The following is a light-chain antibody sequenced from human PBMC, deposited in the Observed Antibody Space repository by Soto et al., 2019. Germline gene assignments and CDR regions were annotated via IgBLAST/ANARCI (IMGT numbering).Light chain of an antibody. J-gene: IGLJ2*01. CDR1: SRDVGGYNY. V-gene: IGLV2-14*01. Sequence: QSALTQPASVSGSPGQSITISCTGTSRDVGGYNYVSWYQQHPGIAPKLMISEVSNRPSGVSNRFSGSKSGNTASLTISGLQAEDEADYYCSSYTSSSTLVFGGETKLTVL. CDR3: SSYTSSSTLV. CDR2: EVS.